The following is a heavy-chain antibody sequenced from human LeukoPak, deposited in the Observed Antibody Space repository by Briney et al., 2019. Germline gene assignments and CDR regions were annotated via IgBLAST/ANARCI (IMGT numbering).Heavy chain of an antibody. CDR2: IYTSGST. Sequence: PSETLSLTCTVSGGSISSYYWSWIRQPAGKGLEWIGRIYTSGSTNYNPSLKSRVTISVDKYKNQFSLKLSSVTAADTAVYYCARGASGGSYPGYMDVWGKGTTVTVSS. CDR1: GGSISSYY. D-gene: IGHD2-15*01. V-gene: IGHV4-4*07. CDR3: ARGASGGSYPGYMDV. J-gene: IGHJ6*03.